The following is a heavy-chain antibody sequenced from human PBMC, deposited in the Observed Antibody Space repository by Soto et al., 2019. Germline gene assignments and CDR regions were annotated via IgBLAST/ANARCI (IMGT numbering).Heavy chain of an antibody. V-gene: IGHV3-23*01. Sequence: EVLLLESGGGLVQSGGSLRLTCAASGFTFSTYTMSWVRQAPGEGLEWVSGIIQSGDTFYADSVKGRFTISRDNANNMLYLQIRSLRADATAVYYCATDRQPDGCWPVDHWGQGTLVTFSS. J-gene: IGHJ4*02. CDR2: IIQSGDT. CDR1: GFTFSTYT. D-gene: IGHD3-10*01. CDR3: ATDRQPDGCWPVDH.